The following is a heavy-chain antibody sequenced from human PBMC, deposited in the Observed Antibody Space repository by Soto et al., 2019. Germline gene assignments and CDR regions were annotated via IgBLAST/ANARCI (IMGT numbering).Heavy chain of an antibody. J-gene: IGHJ4*02. D-gene: IGHD2-2*01. CDR3: AREYYCSSTSCYGAGYFDY. CDR1: GGTFSSYA. V-gene: IGHV1-69*13. CDR2: IIPIFGTA. Sequence: GASVKVSCKASGGTFSSYAISWVRQAPGQGLEWMGGIIPIFGTANYAQKFQGRVTITADESTSTAYMELSSLRSEDTAVYYCAREYYCSSTSCYGAGYFDYWGQGTLVTVS.